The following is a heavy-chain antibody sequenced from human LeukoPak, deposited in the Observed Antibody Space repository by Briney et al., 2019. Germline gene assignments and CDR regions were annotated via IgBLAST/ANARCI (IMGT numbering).Heavy chain of an antibody. CDR3: TRVAFLGGYSQAFDI. CDR1: GFPFSSYA. J-gene: IGHJ3*02. CDR2: ISGSGGDT. V-gene: IGHV3-23*01. D-gene: IGHD3-22*01. Sequence: GGSLRLSCVVSGFPFSSYAMSWVRQAPGKGLEWVSGISGSGGDTYYAASVKGRFTVSRDTSKNTLYLQMNSLRAEDTAVYYCTRVAFLGGYSQAFDIWGQGTMVTVSS.